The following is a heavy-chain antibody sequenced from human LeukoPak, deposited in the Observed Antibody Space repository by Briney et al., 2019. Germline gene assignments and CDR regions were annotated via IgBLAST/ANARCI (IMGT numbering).Heavy chain of an antibody. CDR1: GGTFSSYA. V-gene: IGHV1-69*13. Sequence: SVKVSCKASGGTFSSYAISWVRQAPGQGLEWMGGIIPSFGTANYAQKFQGRVTITADESTSTAYMELSSLRSEDTAVYYCAREGIRTSTLDYWGQGTLVTVSS. CDR2: IIPSFGTA. J-gene: IGHJ4*02. D-gene: IGHD6-6*01. CDR3: AREGIRTSTLDY.